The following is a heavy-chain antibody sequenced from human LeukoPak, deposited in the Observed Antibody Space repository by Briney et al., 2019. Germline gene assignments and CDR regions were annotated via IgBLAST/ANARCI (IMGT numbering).Heavy chain of an antibody. V-gene: IGHV1-69*13. Sequence: GASVKVSCKASGGTFSSYAISWVRQAPGQGLEWMGGIIPIFGTANYAQKFQGRVTITADESTSTAYMELSSLRSEDTAVYYCARGPDYYYYYYYMDVWGKGTTVTVSS. J-gene: IGHJ6*03. CDR2: IIPIFGTA. CDR1: GGTFSSYA. CDR3: ARGPDYYYYYYYMDV.